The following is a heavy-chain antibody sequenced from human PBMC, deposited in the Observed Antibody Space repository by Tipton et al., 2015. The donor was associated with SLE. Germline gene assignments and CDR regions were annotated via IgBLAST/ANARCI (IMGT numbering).Heavy chain of an antibody. CDR1: GGSFSGYY. Sequence: TLSLTCAVYGGSFSGYYWSWIRQPPGKGLEWIGEINHSGSTNYNPSLKSRVTRSVDTSKNQFSLKLSSVTAADTAVYYCATEWGSGWNWFDPWGQGTLVTVSS. V-gene: IGHV4-34*01. CDR3: ATEWGSGWNWFDP. CDR2: INHSGST. J-gene: IGHJ5*02. D-gene: IGHD6-19*01.